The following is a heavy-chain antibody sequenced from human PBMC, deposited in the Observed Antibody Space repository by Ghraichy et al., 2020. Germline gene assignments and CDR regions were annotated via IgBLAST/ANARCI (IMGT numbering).Heavy chain of an antibody. J-gene: IGHJ4*02. V-gene: IGHV3-23*01. D-gene: IGHD2-15*01. CDR1: GFTFSSYA. Sequence: GESLNISCAASGFTFSSYAMSWVRQAPGKGLEWVSAISGSGGSTYYADSVKGRFTISRDNSKNTLYLQMNSLRAEDMAVYYCAKECGGSCSVDYWGQGTLVTVSS. CDR3: AKECGGSCSVDY. CDR2: ISGSGGST.